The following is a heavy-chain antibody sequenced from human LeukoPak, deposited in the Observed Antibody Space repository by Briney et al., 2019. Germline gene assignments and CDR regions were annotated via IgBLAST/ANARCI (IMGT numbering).Heavy chain of an antibody. CDR1: GFTFSNAW. CDR3: FTDRNYYDSSGYHYMDY. D-gene: IGHD3-22*01. V-gene: IGHV3-15*07. CDR2: IKSKTDGGTT. Sequence: GGSLRLSCAASGFTFSNAWMNRVRQAPGKGLEWVGRIKSKTDGGTTDYAAPVKGRFTISRDDSKNTLYLQMNSLKTEDTAVYYCFTDRNYYDSSGYHYMDYWGQGTLVTVSS. J-gene: IGHJ4*02.